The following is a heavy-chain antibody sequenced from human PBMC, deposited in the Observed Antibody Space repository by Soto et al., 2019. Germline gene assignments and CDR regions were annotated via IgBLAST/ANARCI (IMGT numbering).Heavy chain of an antibody. J-gene: IGHJ4*02. D-gene: IGHD1-26*01. V-gene: IGHV3-23*01. Sequence: PGGSLRLSCAASGFTFSSHAMSWVRQAPGKGLEWVSSISGSGGSTNYADTVKGRFTISRDNSKNTLYLQMNSLRAEDTAVYYCAKDKGSETYQLFQYFDYWGQGTLVTVSS. CDR1: GFTFSSHA. CDR2: ISGSGGST. CDR3: AKDKGSETYQLFQYFDY.